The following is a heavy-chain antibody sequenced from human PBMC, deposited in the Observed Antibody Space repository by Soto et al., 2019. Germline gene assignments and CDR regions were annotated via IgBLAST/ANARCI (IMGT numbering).Heavy chain of an antibody. CDR1: GYSFTNYW. CDR3: ARVGYSSGHYFFDY. CDR2: IYPGDSAT. Sequence: GESLKISCKGSGYSFTNYWIAWVRQMPGKGLECMGIIYPGDSATKYSPSFQGQVTISADKSISTAYLQWSSLKASDTAMYYCARVGYSSGHYFFDYWGQGALVTVSS. D-gene: IGHD6-19*01. V-gene: IGHV5-51*01. J-gene: IGHJ4*02.